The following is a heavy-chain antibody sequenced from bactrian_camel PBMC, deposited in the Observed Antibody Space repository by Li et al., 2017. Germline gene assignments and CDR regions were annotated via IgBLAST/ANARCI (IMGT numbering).Heavy chain of an antibody. CDR1: GLTFDDQD. CDR2: INSDGDT. J-gene: IGHJ6*01. D-gene: IGHD2*01. CDR3: AAGIGAGPSFMVVVGSCSFGQ. Sequence: QVQLVESGGGSVEAGGSLRLNCTSPGLTFDDQDMAWYRQAPGNECELVSTINSDGDTYYTDTVKGRFTISRDNAKKVMFLQMNSLKPEDTAVYYCAAGIGAGPSFMVVVGSCSFGQWGQGTQVTVS. V-gene: IGHV3S55*01.